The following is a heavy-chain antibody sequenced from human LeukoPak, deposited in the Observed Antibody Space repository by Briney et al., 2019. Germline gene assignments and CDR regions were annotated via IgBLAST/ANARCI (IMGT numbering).Heavy chain of an antibody. V-gene: IGHV3-7*01. CDR1: GFTFSSYW. CDR3: ARDHGDFWSGYSYYFDY. J-gene: IGHJ4*02. Sequence: GGSLRLSCAASGFTFSSYWMSWVRQAPGKGLEWVANIKQDGSEKYYVDSVEGRFTISRDNAKNSLYLQMNSLRAEDTAVYYCARDHGDFWSGYSYYFDYWGQGTLVTVSS. D-gene: IGHD3-3*01. CDR2: IKQDGSEK.